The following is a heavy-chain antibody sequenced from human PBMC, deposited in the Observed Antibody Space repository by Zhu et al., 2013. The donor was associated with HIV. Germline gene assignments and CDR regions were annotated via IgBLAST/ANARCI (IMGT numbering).Heavy chain of an antibody. CDR3: ARGSGKQWPSGKYYMDG. V-gene: IGHV1-18*01. CDR2: ISTYNGYT. J-gene: IGHJ6*03. Sequence: QVQLVQSGAEVKRPGASVKVSCKASGYTFSSYGLSWVRQAPGQGLEWMGWISTYNGYTNYAQNLQGRVSMTRDTSTSTAYMELRNLRSDDTAVYYCARGSGKQWPSGKYYMDGWGKGTTVTVSS. CDR1: GYTFSSYG. D-gene: IGHD3-10*01.